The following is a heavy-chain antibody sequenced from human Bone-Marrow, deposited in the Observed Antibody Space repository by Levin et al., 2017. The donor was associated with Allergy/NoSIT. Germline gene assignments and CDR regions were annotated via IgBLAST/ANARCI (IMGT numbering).Heavy chain of an antibody. V-gene: IGHV3-48*02. CDR3: ARRVGALNYFDY. J-gene: IGHJ4*02. Sequence: GGSLRLSCAASGFSFSSYTMNWVRQAPGKGLEWVSYISSSSSTIYYTDSVKGRFTISRDNAKNSLFLQMNSLRDEDTAVYYCARRVGALNYFDYWGQGTLVTVSS. CDR2: ISSSSSTI. D-gene: IGHD1-26*01. CDR1: GFSFSSYT.